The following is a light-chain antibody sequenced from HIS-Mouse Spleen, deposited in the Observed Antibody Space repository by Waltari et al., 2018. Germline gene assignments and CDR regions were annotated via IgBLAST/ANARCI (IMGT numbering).Light chain of an antibody. J-gene: IGKJ5*01. CDR2: GAS. V-gene: IGKV3-20*01. CDR3: QQYGSSPPIT. Sequence: EIVLTPSPGTLSLSPGERATLSCRASQSVSSSYLAWYQQKPCQAPRLLIYGASSRATGIPDRFSGSGYGTDFTLTISRLEPEDFAVYYCQQYGSSPPITFGQGTRLEIK. CDR1: QSVSSSY.